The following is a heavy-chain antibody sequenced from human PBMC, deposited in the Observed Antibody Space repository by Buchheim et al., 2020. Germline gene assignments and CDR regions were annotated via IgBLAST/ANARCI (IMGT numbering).Heavy chain of an antibody. D-gene: IGHD3-3*01. J-gene: IGHJ6*02. CDR3: ARAYYDFWSGYYSYYYYGMDV. CDR1: GYTFTGYY. CDR2: INPNSGGT. V-gene: IGHV1-2*06. Sequence: QVQLVQSGAEVKKPGASVKVSCKASGYTFTGYYMHWVRQAPGQGLEWMGRINPNSGGTNYAQKFQGRVTMTRDMSISTAYMELSRLRSDDTAVYYCARAYYDFWSGYYSYYYYGMDVWGQGTT.